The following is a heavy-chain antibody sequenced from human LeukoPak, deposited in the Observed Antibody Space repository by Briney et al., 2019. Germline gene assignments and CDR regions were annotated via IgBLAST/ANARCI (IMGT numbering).Heavy chain of an antibody. D-gene: IGHD2-8*01. J-gene: IGHJ6*03. CDR3: ARHGHCTNGVCYSNYYYYMDV. CDR2: IYPDDSDT. Sequence: PGESLKISCKGSGYSFTSYWIGWVRQMPGKGLEWMGIIYPDDSDTRYSPSFEGRVIISVDKSISTAYLQWSSLKASDTATYYCARHGHCTNGVCYSNYYYYMDVWGKGTTVTVSS. V-gene: IGHV5-51*01. CDR1: GYSFTSYW.